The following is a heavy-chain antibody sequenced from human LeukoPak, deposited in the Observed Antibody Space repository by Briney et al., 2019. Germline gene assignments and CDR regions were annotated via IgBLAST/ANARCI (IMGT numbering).Heavy chain of an antibody. CDR1: GFTFSSYS. Sequence: NPGGSLRLSCAASGFTFSSYSMNWVRQAPGKGLEWVSSISSSSSYIYYADSVKGRFTISRDNAKNSLYLQMNSLRAEDTAVYYCARRGGYDLYYFDYWGQGTLVTVSS. J-gene: IGHJ4*02. D-gene: IGHD5-12*01. CDR3: ARRGGYDLYYFDY. V-gene: IGHV3-21*01. CDR2: ISSSSSYI.